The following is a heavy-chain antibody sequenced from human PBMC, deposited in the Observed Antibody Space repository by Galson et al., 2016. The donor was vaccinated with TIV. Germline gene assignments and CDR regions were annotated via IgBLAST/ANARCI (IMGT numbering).Heavy chain of an antibody. Sequence: SVKVSCKASGGTFSNFAISWVQQAPGQGLEWIGGIIPMSGASRYAQRFQGRVTMTTDESTRTADMELSSLRSDDTAVYYCARAASMANHYYYGMDLWGQGTTVIVSS. CDR3: ARAASMANHYYYGMDL. CDR2: IIPMSGAS. D-gene: IGHD2/OR15-2a*01. V-gene: IGHV1-69*05. CDR1: GGTFSNFA. J-gene: IGHJ6*02.